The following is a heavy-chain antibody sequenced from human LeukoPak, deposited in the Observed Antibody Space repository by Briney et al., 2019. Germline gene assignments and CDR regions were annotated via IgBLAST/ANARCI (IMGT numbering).Heavy chain of an antibody. J-gene: IGHJ4*02. CDR3: AKDPGGGEFAFDY. D-gene: IGHD2-15*01. CDR2: IRYDGSNK. Sequence: GGSLRPSCAASGFTFSSYGMHWVRQAPGKGLEWVAFIRYDGSNKYYADSVKGRFTISRDNSKNTLYLQMNSLRAEDTAVYYCAKDPGGGEFAFDYWGQGTLVTVSS. V-gene: IGHV3-30*02. CDR1: GFTFSSYG.